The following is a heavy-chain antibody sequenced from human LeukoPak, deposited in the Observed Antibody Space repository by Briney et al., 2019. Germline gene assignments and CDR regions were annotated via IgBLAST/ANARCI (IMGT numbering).Heavy chain of an antibody. CDR1: GFTFSSYG. CDR3: AKKWGVGTTTLDYFDY. D-gene: IGHD1-26*01. J-gene: IGHJ4*02. V-gene: IGHV3-23*01. Sequence: GGSLRLSCAASGFTFSSYGMHWVRQAPGKGLEWASGISGSGGSTYYADSVKGRFTISRDNSKNTLYLQMNSLTDEDTAVYYCAKKWGVGTTTLDYFDYWGQGTLVTVSS. CDR2: ISGSGGST.